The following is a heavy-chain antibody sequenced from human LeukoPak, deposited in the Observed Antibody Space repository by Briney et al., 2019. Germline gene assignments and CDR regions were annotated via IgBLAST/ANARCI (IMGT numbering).Heavy chain of an antibody. Sequence: PGGSLRLSCAASGFTFSSYAMHWVRQAPGKGLEWVAVISYDGSNKYYADSVKGRFTISRDNSKNTLYLQMNSLRAEDTAVYYCARDSGYESFDYWGQGTLVTVSS. CDR2: ISYDGSNK. CDR3: ARDSGYESFDY. D-gene: IGHD5-12*01. J-gene: IGHJ4*02. V-gene: IGHV3-30-3*01. CDR1: GFTFSSYA.